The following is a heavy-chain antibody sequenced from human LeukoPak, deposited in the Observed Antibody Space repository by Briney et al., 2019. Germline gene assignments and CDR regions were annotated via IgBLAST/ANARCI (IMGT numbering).Heavy chain of an antibody. Sequence: SETLSLTCTVSGGSISSSSYYWGWIRQPPGKGLEWIGSIYYSGSTYYNPSLKSRVTISVDTSKNQFSLKLSSVTAADTAVYYCVTGSGSYETFDYWGQGTLVTVSS. D-gene: IGHD1-26*01. V-gene: IGHV4-39*07. CDR3: VTGSGSYETFDY. J-gene: IGHJ4*02. CDR2: IYYSGST. CDR1: GGSISSSSYY.